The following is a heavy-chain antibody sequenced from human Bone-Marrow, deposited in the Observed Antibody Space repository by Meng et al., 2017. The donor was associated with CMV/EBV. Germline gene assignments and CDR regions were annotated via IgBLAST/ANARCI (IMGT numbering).Heavy chain of an antibody. CDR1: FPFTIAW. D-gene: IGHD1-26*01. Sequence: FPFTIAWISWVRQAPVKGLEWVSRMKSDTDGGTTDYAAPVKGRFTISRDDSKNTLYLQMNSLKTENTAVYYCTTGGGSYLDGDYFDYWGQGTLVTVSS. J-gene: IGHJ4*02. CDR3: TTGGGSYLDGDYFDY. CDR2: MKSDTDGGTT. V-gene: IGHV3-15*01.